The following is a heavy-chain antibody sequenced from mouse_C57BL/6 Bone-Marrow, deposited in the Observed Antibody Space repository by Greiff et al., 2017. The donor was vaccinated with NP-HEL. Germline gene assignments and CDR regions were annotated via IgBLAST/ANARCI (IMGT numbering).Heavy chain of an antibody. D-gene: IGHD2-14*01. Sequence: EVQVVESGPGLVKPSQSLSLTCSVTGYSITSGYYWNWIRQFPGNKLEWMGYISYDGSNNYNPYLKNRISITRDTSKNHFFLKLNSVTTEDTATYYCARKGLYRGYYYAMDYWGQGTSVTVSS. CDR3: ARKGLYRGYYYAMDY. V-gene: IGHV3-6*01. CDR1: GYSITSGYY. J-gene: IGHJ4*01. CDR2: ISYDGSN.